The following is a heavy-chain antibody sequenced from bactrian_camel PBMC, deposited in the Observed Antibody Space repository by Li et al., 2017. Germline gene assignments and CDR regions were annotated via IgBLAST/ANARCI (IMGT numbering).Heavy chain of an antibody. V-gene: IGHV3S40*01. CDR1: GFTFSSYY. J-gene: IGHJ4*01. CDR2: INGGGEYI. Sequence: VQLVESGGGLVQPGGSLRLSCAASGFTFSSYYTNWVRQAPGKGLEWVSAINGGGEYILYADSVKGRFTMSRDNALNTLFLQMNSLKPEDTAVFYCVRSLTGGTWFQNPSQYSGGTKGTQVTVS. D-gene: IGHD6*01.